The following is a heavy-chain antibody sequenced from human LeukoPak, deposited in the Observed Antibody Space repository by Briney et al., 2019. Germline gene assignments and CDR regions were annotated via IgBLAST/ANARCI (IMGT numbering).Heavy chain of an antibody. D-gene: IGHD3-10*01. Sequence: SETLSLTCAVYGGSFSGYYWSWIRQPPGKGLEWIGEINHSGSTNYNPSLKSRVAISVDTSKNQFSLKLSSVTAADTAVYYCARTRYYYGSRSYGAPYYFDYWGQGTLVTVSS. V-gene: IGHV4-34*01. CDR2: INHSGST. CDR1: GGSFSGYY. J-gene: IGHJ4*02. CDR3: ARTRYYYGSRSYGAPYYFDY.